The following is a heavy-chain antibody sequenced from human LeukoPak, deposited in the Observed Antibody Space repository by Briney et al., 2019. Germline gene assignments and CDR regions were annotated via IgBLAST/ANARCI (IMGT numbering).Heavy chain of an antibody. D-gene: IGHD3-22*01. J-gene: IGHJ3*02. Sequence: PSETLSLTCTVSGGSISSYYWSWIRQSPGKGLEWIGYIYYSGSTNYNPSLKSRVTISVDTSKNQFSLKLSSVTAADTAVYYCARHMDYYDSSGFYFDIWGQGTMVTVSS. CDR2: IYYSGST. CDR1: GGSISSYY. CDR3: ARHMDYYDSSGFYFDI. V-gene: IGHV4-59*08.